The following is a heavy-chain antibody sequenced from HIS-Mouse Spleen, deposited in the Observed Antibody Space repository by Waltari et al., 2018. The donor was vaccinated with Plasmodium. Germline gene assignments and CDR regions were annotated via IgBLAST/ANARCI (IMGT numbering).Heavy chain of an antibody. CDR2: IKQDGSEK. D-gene: IGHD6-13*01. Sequence: EVQLVESGGGLVQPGGSLRLSCAASGFTCGSYWMSWVRQAPGKVLEWVANIKQDGSEKYYVDSVKGRFTISRDNAKNSLYLQMNSLRAEDTAVYYCASSWYWYFDLWGRGTLVTVSS. CDR3: ASSWYWYFDL. J-gene: IGHJ2*01. V-gene: IGHV3-7*01. CDR1: GFTCGSYW.